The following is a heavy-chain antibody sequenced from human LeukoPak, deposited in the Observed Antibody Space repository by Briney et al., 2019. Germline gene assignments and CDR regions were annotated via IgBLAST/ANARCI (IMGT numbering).Heavy chain of an antibody. J-gene: IGHJ2*01. CDR2: IYPGDSDT. CDR3: ARSYSYGYFDL. CDR1: GYDFTNYR. D-gene: IGHD5-18*01. Sequence: GESLKISCEGSGYDFTNYRIGWVRQMPGKGLEWMGVIYPGDSDTRYSPSFQGHFTISADKSITTAYLQWSSLKASDSAMYYCARSYSYGYFDLWGRGTLVTVSS. V-gene: IGHV5-51*01.